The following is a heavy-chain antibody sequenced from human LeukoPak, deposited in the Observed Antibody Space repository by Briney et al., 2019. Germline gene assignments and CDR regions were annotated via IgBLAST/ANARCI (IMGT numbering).Heavy chain of an antibody. CDR3: ASPDYGGRFGFAFDI. V-gene: IGHV4-4*02. CDR2: IYHGVNT. J-gene: IGHJ3*02. D-gene: IGHD4-23*01. Sequence: PSATLSLTCAVSGGSISSSNWWTWVRQPPGKGLEWIGEIYHGVNTNYNPSLKSRVTISVDTSKNQFSLKLSSVTAADTAVYYCASPDYGGRFGFAFDIWGQGTMVTVSS. CDR1: GGSISSSNW.